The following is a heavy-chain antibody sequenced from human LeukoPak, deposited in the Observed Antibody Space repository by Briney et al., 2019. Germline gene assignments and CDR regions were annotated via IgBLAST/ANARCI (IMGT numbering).Heavy chain of an antibody. D-gene: IGHD1-26*01. CDR2: IYYSGST. J-gene: IGHJ4*02. CDR3: ARSSLVGAINGGYYFDY. V-gene: IGHV4-59*01. CDR1: GGSISSYY. Sequence: TSETLSLTCTVSGGSISSYYWNWIRQPPGKGLEWIGYIYYSGSTNYNPSLKSRVTISVDTSKNQFSLKLSSVTAADTAVYYCARSSLVGAINGGYYFDYWGQGTLVTVSS.